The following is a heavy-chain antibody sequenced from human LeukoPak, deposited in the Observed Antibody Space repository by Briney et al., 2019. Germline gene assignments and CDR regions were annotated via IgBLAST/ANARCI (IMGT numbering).Heavy chain of an antibody. V-gene: IGHV3-33*01. CDR2: IWYDGGNK. CDR3: ARGGPWYQLLKPPDY. D-gene: IGHD2-2*01. J-gene: IGHJ4*02. Sequence: GGALRLSCAASGFTFSIYGMHWVRQAPGKGLGWVALIWYDGGNKYYADSVKGRFTISRDNSKNTLYLQITSLRAEDTACYNFARGGPWYQLLKPPDYWGQGNLVTVSS. CDR1: GFTFSIYG.